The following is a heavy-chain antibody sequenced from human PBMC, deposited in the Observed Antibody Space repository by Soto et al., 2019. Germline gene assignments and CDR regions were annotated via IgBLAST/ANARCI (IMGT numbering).Heavy chain of an antibody. CDR3: ARAYGSRWHCDY. V-gene: IGHV1-46*01. J-gene: IGHJ4*02. Sequence: ASVKVSCKASGYIFTSYYLHWLRQAPGQGLEWMGDINPSGGGTSYPQKFQGRVTMTRDTSTSTVYMELRNLRSEDTAVYYCARAYGSRWHCDYWGQGTLVTVSS. CDR1: GYIFTSYY. CDR2: INPSGGGT. D-gene: IGHD6-13*01.